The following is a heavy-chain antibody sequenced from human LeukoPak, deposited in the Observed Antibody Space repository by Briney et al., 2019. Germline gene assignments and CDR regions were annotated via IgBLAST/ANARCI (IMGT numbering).Heavy chain of an antibody. V-gene: IGHV3-30-3*01. Sequence: GRSLRLSCAASGFTFSSYAMHWVRQAPGKGLEWVAVISYDGSNKYYADSVKGRFTISRDNSKNTLYLQMNSLRAEDTAVYYCAKDGYYYGSGKYFDYWGQGTLVTVSS. CDR1: GFTFSSYA. D-gene: IGHD3-10*01. CDR3: AKDGYYYGSGKYFDY. J-gene: IGHJ4*02. CDR2: ISYDGSNK.